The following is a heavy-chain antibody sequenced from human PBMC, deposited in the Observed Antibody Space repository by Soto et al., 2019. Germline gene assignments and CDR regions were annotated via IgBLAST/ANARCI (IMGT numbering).Heavy chain of an antibody. CDR1: GGSISSYY. CDR2: IYYSGST. CDR3: AGLPDIVVVPATFCYYYGMDV. D-gene: IGHD2-2*01. Sequence: PSETLSLTCTVSGGSISSYYWSWIRQPPGKGLEWIGYIYYSGSTNYNPSLKSRVTISVDTYKNQFSLKLSSVTAADTAVYYCAGLPDIVVVPATFCYYYGMDVWGQGTRVTVTS. V-gene: IGHV4-59*08. J-gene: IGHJ6*02.